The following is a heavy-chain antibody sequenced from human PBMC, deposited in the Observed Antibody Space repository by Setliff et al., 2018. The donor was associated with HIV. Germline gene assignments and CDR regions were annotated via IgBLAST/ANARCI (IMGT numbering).Heavy chain of an antibody. CDR2: IYYTGFA. V-gene: IGHV4-39*02. Sequence: SETLSLTCSVSGDSISSGSYFWGWIRQTPGKGLGWTGNIYYTGFAYYNPSLKSRVTISLDTSKTHFFLNLTSVTDADTAVYFCTREGRGDPAMATTRIDYWGQGKLVTVSS. CDR1: GDSISSGSYF. D-gene: IGHD1-1*01. J-gene: IGHJ4*02. CDR3: TREGRGDPAMATTRIDY.